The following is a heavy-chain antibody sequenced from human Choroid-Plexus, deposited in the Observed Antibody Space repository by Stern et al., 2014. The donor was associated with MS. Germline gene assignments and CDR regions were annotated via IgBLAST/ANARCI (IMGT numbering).Heavy chain of an antibody. J-gene: IGHJ1*01. CDR2: LSHDGSSQ. CDR1: GFTFKNYP. D-gene: IGHD1/OR15-1a*01. Sequence: VQLVESGGGVVQPGKSLRLSCAASGFTFKNYPMPWVRPAPGQGLEWVAGLSHDGSSQYYADSVKGRFTLPRDNSKNTLYVQTDSLRADDPAIYYCVRCPGDWNSAEYFPHWGQGALVTVSS. V-gene: IGHV3-30-3*01. CDR3: VRCPGDWNSAEYFPH.